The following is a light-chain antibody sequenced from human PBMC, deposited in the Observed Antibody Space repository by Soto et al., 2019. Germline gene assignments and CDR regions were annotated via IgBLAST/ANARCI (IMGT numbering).Light chain of an antibody. CDR2: GAS. CDR3: QQYNNWPPYT. CDR1: QTISSN. V-gene: IGKV3-15*01. J-gene: IGKJ2*01. Sequence: MTQSPATLSVSPGERATLSCRASQTISSNLAWYQQKPGQAPRLLIYGASTRATGIPARFSGSGFGTEFSLTISSLQSEDSAVYYCQQYNNWPPYTFGQGTKLEIK.